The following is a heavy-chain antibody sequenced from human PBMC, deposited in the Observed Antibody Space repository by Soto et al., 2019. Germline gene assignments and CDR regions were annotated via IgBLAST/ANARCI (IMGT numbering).Heavy chain of an antibody. V-gene: IGHV3-21*01. CDR1: GFTFTSYS. CDR3: ARDVARYCSSTSCPFDY. CDR2: ISSISSYI. Sequence: EVQLVESGGGLVKPGGSLRLSCAASGFTFTSYSMTWVRQAPGKGLEGVSPISSISSYIYSKDSLRGGFTISNDKAKNSLYLQMNRLRAEDTAVYYCARDVARYCSSTSCPFDYWGQGILVTVSS. D-gene: IGHD2-2*01. J-gene: IGHJ4*02.